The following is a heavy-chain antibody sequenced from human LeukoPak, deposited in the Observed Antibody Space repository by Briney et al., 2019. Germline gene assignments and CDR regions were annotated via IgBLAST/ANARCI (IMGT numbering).Heavy chain of an antibody. V-gene: IGHV3-7*01. CDR1: GGSISSSSYY. CDR3: ARGWKIDY. J-gene: IGHJ4*02. D-gene: IGHD1-1*01. Sequence: ETLSLTCTVSGGSISSSSYYWGWIRQPPGKGLEWVANIKQDGSEKYYVDSVKGRFTISGDNAKNSLYLQMNSLRAEDTAVYYCARGWKIDYWGQGTLVTVSS. CDR2: IKQDGSEK.